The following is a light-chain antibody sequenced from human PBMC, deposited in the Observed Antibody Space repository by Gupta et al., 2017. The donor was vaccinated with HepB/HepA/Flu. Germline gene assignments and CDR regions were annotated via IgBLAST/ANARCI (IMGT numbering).Light chain of an antibody. Sequence: QSALSHTASVSGAPAQPLTISCTGTSSDVGGYTYVSWYQQHPGKATKLMLYDVSNRPLGVANRFAGSKSGNAASLTISGLQAEEEADYYCSSYTSSSTWVFGGGTKLTVL. V-gene: IGLV2-14*03. J-gene: IGLJ3*02. CDR3: SSYTSSSTWV. CDR2: DVS. CDR1: SSDVGGYTY.